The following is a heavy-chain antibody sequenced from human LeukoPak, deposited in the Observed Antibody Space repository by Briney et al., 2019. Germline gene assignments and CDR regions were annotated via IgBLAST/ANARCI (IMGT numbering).Heavy chain of an antibody. CDR3: ARDLDDILTGPASFALGY. Sequence: SQTLSLTCTVSGCSISSGSYYWSWIRQPAGKGLEWIGRIYTSGSTNYNPSLKSRVTITVDTSKNQFSLKLSSVTAADTAVYYCARDLDDILTGPASFALGYWGQGTLVTVSS. V-gene: IGHV4-61*02. J-gene: IGHJ4*02. D-gene: IGHD3-9*01. CDR1: GCSISSGSYY. CDR2: IYTSGST.